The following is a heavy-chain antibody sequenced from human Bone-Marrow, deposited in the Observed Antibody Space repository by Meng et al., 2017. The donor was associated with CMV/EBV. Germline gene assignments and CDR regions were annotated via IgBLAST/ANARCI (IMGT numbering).Heavy chain of an antibody. Sequence: GGSLRLSCAASGFTFSSYWMSWVRQAPGKGLEWVANIKQVGSEKYYVDSVKGRFTISRDNAKNSLYLQMNSLRAEDTAVYYCARVRPKRGYSYEDYWGQGTLVTVSS. CDR2: IKQVGSEK. J-gene: IGHJ4*02. D-gene: IGHD5-18*01. CDR3: ARVRPKRGYSYEDY. V-gene: IGHV3-7*01. CDR1: GFTFSSYW.